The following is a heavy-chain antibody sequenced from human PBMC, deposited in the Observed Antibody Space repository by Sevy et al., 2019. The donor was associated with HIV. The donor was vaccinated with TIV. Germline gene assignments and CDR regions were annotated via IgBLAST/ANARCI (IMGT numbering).Heavy chain of an antibody. D-gene: IGHD3-10*01. CDR2: ISGSGGST. Sequence: GGSLRLSCAASGFTFSNYAMSWVRQAPGKGLEWVSAISGSGGSTYYADSVKGRFTISRDNSKNTLYLQMNSLRAEDTAVYYCAKVGDRITSFMDVWGQGTTVTVSS. CDR1: GFTFSNYA. CDR3: AKVGDRITSFMDV. J-gene: IGHJ6*02. V-gene: IGHV3-23*01.